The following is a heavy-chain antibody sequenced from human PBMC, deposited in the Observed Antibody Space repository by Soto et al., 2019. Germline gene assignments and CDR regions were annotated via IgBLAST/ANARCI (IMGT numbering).Heavy chain of an antibody. D-gene: IGHD3-10*01. CDR3: ARDRGYPDSFDI. Sequence: GGSLRLSCAASGFNFGPFWMHWVRQAPGKGLVWVSHINGDGNTIVYADSVRGRFTISRDNAKSTLFLQMNSLRVEDTAVYYCARDRGYPDSFDIWGQGTTVTVSS. V-gene: IGHV3-74*01. CDR1: GFNFGPFW. CDR2: INGDGNTI. J-gene: IGHJ3*02.